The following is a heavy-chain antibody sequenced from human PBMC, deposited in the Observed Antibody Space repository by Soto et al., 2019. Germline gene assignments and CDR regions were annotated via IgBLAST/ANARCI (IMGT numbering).Heavy chain of an antibody. Sequence: ASVKVSCKASGYTFTSYYMHWVRQAPGQGLEWMGWINPNSGGTNYAQKFQGRVTMTRDTSISPAYMELSRLRSDDTAVYYCASPMVRGVNNWFDPWGQGTLVTVSS. CDR3: ASPMVRGVNNWFDP. D-gene: IGHD3-10*01. CDR1: GYTFTSYY. V-gene: IGHV1-2*02. CDR2: INPNSGGT. J-gene: IGHJ5*02.